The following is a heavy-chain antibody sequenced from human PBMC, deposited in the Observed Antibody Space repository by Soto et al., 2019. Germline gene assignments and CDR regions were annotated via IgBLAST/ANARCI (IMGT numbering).Heavy chain of an antibody. V-gene: IGHV1-3*01. CDR3: AKGATVPAAIAY. Sequence: ASVKVSCKASGYTFTSYAMHWVRQAPGQRLEWMGWINAGNGNTKYSQKFQGRVTITRDTSASTAYMELSSLRSEDTAVYYCAKGATVPAAIAYCGQGTLVTVSS. D-gene: IGHD2-2*02. CDR1: GYTFTSYA. J-gene: IGHJ4*02. CDR2: INAGNGNT.